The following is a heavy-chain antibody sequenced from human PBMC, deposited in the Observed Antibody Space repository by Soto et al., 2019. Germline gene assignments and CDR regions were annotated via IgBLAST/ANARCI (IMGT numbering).Heavy chain of an antibody. Sequence: GASVKVSCKASGYTFTGYYMHWVRQAPGQRLEWLGWINPNSGGTNYAQKFQGRVTMTRDTSISTAYMELSSLRSDDTAIYYCTRRENVYWGQGTLVTVSS. CDR2: INPNSGGT. CDR3: TRRENVY. J-gene: IGHJ4*02. CDR1: GYTFTGYY. D-gene: IGHD1-1*01. V-gene: IGHV1-2*02.